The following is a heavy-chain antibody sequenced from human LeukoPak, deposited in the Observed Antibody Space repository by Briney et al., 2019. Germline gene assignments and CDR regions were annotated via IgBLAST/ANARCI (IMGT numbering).Heavy chain of an antibody. D-gene: IGHD4-17*01. CDR1: GGSISSYY. V-gene: IGHV4-59*06. CDR3: ARDLGDYDGYFDY. Sequence: PSETLSLTCTVSGGSISSYYWSWIRQHPGKGLEWIGYIYYSGSTYYNPSLKSRVTISVDTSKNQFSLKLSSVTAADTAVYYCARDLGDYDGYFDYWGQGTLVTVSS. CDR2: IYYSGST. J-gene: IGHJ4*02.